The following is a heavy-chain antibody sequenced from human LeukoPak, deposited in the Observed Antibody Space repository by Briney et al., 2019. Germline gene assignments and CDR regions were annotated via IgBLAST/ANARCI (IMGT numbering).Heavy chain of an antibody. Sequence: PSQTLSLTCTVSGGSISSGGYYWSWIRQHPGKGLEWIGYIYYSGSTYYNPSLKSRVTISVNTSKNQFSLKLSSVTAADTAVYYCARGGQWFHDLFDYWGQGTLVTVSS. J-gene: IGHJ4*02. V-gene: IGHV4-31*03. CDR3: ARGGQWFHDLFDY. CDR1: GGSISSGGYY. D-gene: IGHD3-22*01. CDR2: IYYSGST.